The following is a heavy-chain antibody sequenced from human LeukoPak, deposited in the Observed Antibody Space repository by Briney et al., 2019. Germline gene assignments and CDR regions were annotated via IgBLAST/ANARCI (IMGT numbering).Heavy chain of an antibody. J-gene: IGHJ4*02. CDR3: AKEGGYSSSYSFDY. V-gene: IGHV3-74*01. CDR2: INSDRSST. CDR1: GFTFSSYW. D-gene: IGHD6-13*01. Sequence: GGSLRPSCAASGFTFSSYWMHWVRQAPGKGLVWVSRINSDRSSTSYADSVKGRFTISRDNAKNTLYLQMNSLRAEDTALYYCAKEGGYSSSYSFDYWGQGTLVTVSS.